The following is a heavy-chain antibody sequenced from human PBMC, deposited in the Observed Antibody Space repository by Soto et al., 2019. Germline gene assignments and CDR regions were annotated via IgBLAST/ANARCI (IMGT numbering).Heavy chain of an antibody. V-gene: IGHV4-39*01. CDR1: GGSISSSSYY. Sequence: QLQLQESGPGLVKPSETLSLTCTVSGGSISSSSYYWGWIRQPPGKGLEWIGSIYYSGSTYYNPSLKSRVTISVDPSKNQFSLKLSSVTAADTAVYYCARHHVHYDSSGIGPYAFDIWGQGTMVTVSS. CDR2: IYYSGST. D-gene: IGHD3-22*01. CDR3: ARHHVHYDSSGIGPYAFDI. J-gene: IGHJ3*02.